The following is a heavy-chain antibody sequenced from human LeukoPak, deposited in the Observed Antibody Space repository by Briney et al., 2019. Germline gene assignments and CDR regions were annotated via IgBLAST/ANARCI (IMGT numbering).Heavy chain of an antibody. CDR2: IFSGGTT. CDR3: ARGVLGYSYGFDC. D-gene: IGHD5-18*01. V-gene: IGHV3-53*04. J-gene: IGHJ4*02. CDR1: GFTVSSNY. Sequence: PGRSLRLSCAASGFTVSSNYMSWVRQAPGKGLEWVSVIFSGGTTYYADSVKGRFTISRHNSENTLYLQMNSLRGEDTAVYYCARGVLGYSYGFDCWGQGTLVTVSS.